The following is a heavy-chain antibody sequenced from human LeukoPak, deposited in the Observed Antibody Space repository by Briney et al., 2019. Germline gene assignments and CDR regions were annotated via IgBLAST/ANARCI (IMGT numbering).Heavy chain of an antibody. J-gene: IGHJ4*02. CDR2: INPNSGGT. CDR1: GYTFTGYY. V-gene: IGHV1-2*02. CDR3: ARSHPPPTYYYDSSGYYFDY. D-gene: IGHD3-22*01. Sequence: GASVKVSCKASGYTFTGYYMHWVRQAPGQGLEWMGWINPNSGGTNYAQKFQGRVTMTRDTSISTAYMELSRLRSDDTAVYYCARSHPPPTYYYDSSGYYFDYWGQGTLVTVSS.